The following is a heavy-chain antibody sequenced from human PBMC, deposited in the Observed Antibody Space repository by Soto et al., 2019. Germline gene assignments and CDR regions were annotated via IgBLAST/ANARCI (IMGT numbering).Heavy chain of an antibody. D-gene: IGHD6-19*01. Sequence: SLRLSCAASGFTFSNAWMSWVRQAPGKGLEWVGRIKSKTDGGTTDYAAPVKGRFTISRDDSKNTLYLQMNSLKTEDTAVYYCTTDSEVAGPKDYYGMDVWGQGTTVTVSS. CDR3: TTDSEVAGPKDYYGMDV. CDR1: GFTFSNAW. J-gene: IGHJ6*02. V-gene: IGHV3-15*01. CDR2: IKSKTDGGTT.